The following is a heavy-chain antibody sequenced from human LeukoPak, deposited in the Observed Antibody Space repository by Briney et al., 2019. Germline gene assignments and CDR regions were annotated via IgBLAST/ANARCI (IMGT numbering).Heavy chain of an antibody. Sequence: PSETLSLTCTVSGGSISSYYWSWIRQPAGKGLEWIGRIYTSGSTNYNPSLKSRVTMSVDTSKNQFSLKLSSVAAADTAVYYCARDARQQWLVYYFDYWGQGTLVTVSS. D-gene: IGHD6-19*01. CDR1: GGSISSYY. V-gene: IGHV4-4*07. CDR3: ARDARQQWLVYYFDY. J-gene: IGHJ4*02. CDR2: IYTSGST.